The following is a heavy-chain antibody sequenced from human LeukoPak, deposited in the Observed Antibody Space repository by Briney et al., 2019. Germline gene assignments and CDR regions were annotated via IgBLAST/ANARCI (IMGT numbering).Heavy chain of an antibody. CDR2: VNPNSGDT. D-gene: IGHD3-10*01. CDR3: ARSNYYGSRSEY. V-gene: IGHV1-2*02. CDR1: GYTFSTFH. J-gene: IGHJ4*02. Sequence: ASVKVSCKASGYTFSTFHIHWVRLAPGQGPEWMGWVNPNSGDTNYAQRFRGRVTMTRDTSINTAYMELSSLRSDDTAVYYCARSNYYGSRSEYWGQGTLVAVSS.